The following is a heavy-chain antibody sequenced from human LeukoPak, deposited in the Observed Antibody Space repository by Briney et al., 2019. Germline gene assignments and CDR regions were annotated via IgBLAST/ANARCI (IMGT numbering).Heavy chain of an antibody. Sequence: ASVKVSCKASGYTFTSYDINWVRQATGQGLEWMGWMNPNSGNTGYAQKFQGRVTITRNTSISTAYMGLSSLRSEDTAAYYCARARRDGYNLANWGQGTLVTVSS. D-gene: IGHD5-24*01. CDR3: ARARRDGYNLAN. CDR2: MNPNSGNT. V-gene: IGHV1-8*03. CDR1: GYTFTSYD. J-gene: IGHJ4*02.